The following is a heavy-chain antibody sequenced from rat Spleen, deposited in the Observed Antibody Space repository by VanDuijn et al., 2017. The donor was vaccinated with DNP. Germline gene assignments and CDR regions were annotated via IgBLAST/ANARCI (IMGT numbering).Heavy chain of an antibody. CDR3: ARGVYYYSATYWYFDF. CDR2: INKDGSAI. J-gene: IGHJ1*01. V-gene: IGHV4-2*01. Sequence: EVKLVESGGGLVQPGRSLTLSCAVSGFLSHDYWMGWVRQAPGKGLEWIGEINKDGSAINYTPSLRDKFTISRDNAQNTLYLQMSNLGSEDTATYYCARGVYYYSATYWYFDFWGPGTMVTVSS. CDR1: GFLSHDYW. D-gene: IGHD1-1*01.